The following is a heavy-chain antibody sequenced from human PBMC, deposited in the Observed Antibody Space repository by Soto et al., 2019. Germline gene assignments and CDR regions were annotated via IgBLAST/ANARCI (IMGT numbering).Heavy chain of an antibody. J-gene: IGHJ4*02. D-gene: IGHD1-26*01. CDR1: GFTFSSYA. CDR2: ISYDGSNK. Sequence: GGSLRLSCAASGFTFSSYAMHWVRQAPGKGLEWVAVISYDGSNKYYADSVKGRFTISRDNSKNTLYLQMNSLRAEDTAVYYCARDQGELPDYWGQGTLVTVSS. V-gene: IGHV3-30-3*01. CDR3: ARDQGELPDY.